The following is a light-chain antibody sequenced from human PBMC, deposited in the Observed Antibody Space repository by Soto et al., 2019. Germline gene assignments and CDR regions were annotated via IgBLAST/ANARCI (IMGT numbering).Light chain of an antibody. Sequence: EIVMTQSPATLSLSPGQRATLSCRASQSVSSKLAWYQQRPGQAPRLLVYGASIRATGIPARFSGSGSGTEYSLTISSLQSEDFGVYFCQQYDQWWTFGQGTKVDIK. CDR3: QQYDQWWT. J-gene: IGKJ1*01. CDR2: GAS. CDR1: QSVSSK. V-gene: IGKV3-15*01.